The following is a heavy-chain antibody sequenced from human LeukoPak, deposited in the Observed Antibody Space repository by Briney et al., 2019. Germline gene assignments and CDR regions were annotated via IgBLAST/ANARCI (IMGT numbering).Heavy chain of an antibody. J-gene: IGHJ3*02. D-gene: IGHD6-19*01. CDR3: AKDLRLRSGWYGAFDI. CDR2: VSGSGDST. Sequence: PGGSLRLSCAASGFTFSSFAMSWGRQAPGKGLEWVSAVSGSGDSTYSADSVKGRFSISRDNSKNTLYLQMNSLRAEDTAVYYCAKDLRLRSGWYGAFDIWGRGTMVTVST. CDR1: GFTFSSFA. V-gene: IGHV3-23*01.